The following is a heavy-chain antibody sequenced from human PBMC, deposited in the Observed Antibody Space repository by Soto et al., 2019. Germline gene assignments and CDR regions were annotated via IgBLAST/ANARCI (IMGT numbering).Heavy chain of an antibody. CDR3: ARVVMTTVHASYYYGMDV. CDR2: IIPFIGTA. J-gene: IGHJ6*02. D-gene: IGHD4-4*01. CDR1: GGTFISYS. V-gene: IGHV1-69*11. Sequence: ASVKFSCKASGGTFISYSISWVRQAPGQGLEWMGRIIPFIGTANYAQKFQGRVTITADESTSTAYMELTSLRSEDTAVYYCARVVMTTVHASYYYGMDVWGQGTTVTVSS.